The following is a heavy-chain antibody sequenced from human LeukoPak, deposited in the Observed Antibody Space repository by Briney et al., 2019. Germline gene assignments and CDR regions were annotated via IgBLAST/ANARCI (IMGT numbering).Heavy chain of an antibody. V-gene: IGHV4-38-2*02. CDR3: ARTYYYGSGSYYDSRDGFDI. D-gene: IGHD3-10*01. J-gene: IGHJ3*02. CDR2: IYQSGAT. CDR1: GYSISSGYY. Sequence: SETLSLTCTVSGYSISSGYYWGWIRQPPGKGLEWIATIYQSGATFYNPSLKSRVTISIDTSKNQFSLKLISVTAADTAVYYCARTYYYGSGSYYDSRDGFDIWGQGTMVTVSS.